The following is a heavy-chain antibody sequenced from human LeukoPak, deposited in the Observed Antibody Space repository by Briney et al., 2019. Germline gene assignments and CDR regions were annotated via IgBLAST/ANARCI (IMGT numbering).Heavy chain of an antibody. V-gene: IGHV3-30*09. CDR2: ISYDGSNG. J-gene: IGHJ4*02. D-gene: IGHD1-26*01. CDR1: GFTFNNYA. Sequence: GGSLRLSCAASGFTFNNYAMHWVRQAPGKGLEWVSLISYDGSNGHYADSVEGRFGTSRDNSQNTVYLQMNNLRPEDTALYYCARDEIARGSGSFLGHWGQGTLVTVSS. CDR3: ARDEIARGSGSFLGH.